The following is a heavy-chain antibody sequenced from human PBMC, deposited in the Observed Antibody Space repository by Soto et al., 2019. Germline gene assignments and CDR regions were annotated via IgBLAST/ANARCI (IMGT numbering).Heavy chain of an antibody. J-gene: IGHJ6*02. CDR1: GYSFTSYW. CDR3: ARTLRGYYYYGMDV. Sequence: PRESLKISCKGSGYSFTSYWISWVRQMPGKGLEWMGRIDPSDSYTNYSPSFQGHVTISADKSISTAYLQWSSLKASDTAMYYCARTLRGYYYYGMDVWGQGTTVTVSS. V-gene: IGHV5-10-1*01. D-gene: IGHD3-10*01. CDR2: IDPSDSYT.